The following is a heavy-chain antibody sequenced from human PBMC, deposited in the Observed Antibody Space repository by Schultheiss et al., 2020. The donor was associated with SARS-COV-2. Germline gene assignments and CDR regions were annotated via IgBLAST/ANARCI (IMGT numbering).Heavy chain of an antibody. J-gene: IGHJ6*02. D-gene: IGHD2-21*01. CDR3: AKEVNHYYYFAMDV. CDR1: GFTFATYN. Sequence: GGSLRLSCAASGFTFATYNMHWVRQAPGKGLEFVASIRSSGRDIYYADSMQGRFTVSRDIAKNSLYLQMNSLRDEDTAIYYCAKEVNHYYYFAMDVWGQGTTVTVSS. V-gene: IGHV3-21*01. CDR2: IRSSGRDI.